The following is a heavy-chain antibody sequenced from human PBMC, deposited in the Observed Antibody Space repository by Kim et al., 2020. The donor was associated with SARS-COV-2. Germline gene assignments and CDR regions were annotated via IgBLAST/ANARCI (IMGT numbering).Heavy chain of an antibody. J-gene: IGHJ3*02. V-gene: IGHV1-18*04. CDR2: ISAYNGNT. CDR1: GYTFTSYG. CDR3: ARGEGYYYDSSGSAAFDI. D-gene: IGHD3-22*01. Sequence: ASVKVSCKASGYTFTSYGISWVRQAPGQGLEWMGWISAYNGNTNYAQKLQGRVTMTTDTSTSTAYMELRSLRSDDTAVYYCARGEGYYYDSSGSAAFDIWGQGTMVTVSS.